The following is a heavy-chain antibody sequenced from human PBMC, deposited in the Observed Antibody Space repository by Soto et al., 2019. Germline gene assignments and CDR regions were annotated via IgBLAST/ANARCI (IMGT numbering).Heavy chain of an antibody. CDR2: VYYSDTS. J-gene: IGHJ4*02. D-gene: IGHD3-10*01. V-gene: IGHV4-61*01. Sequence: QVQLQESGPGLVRPSETLSLTCAVSGDSVSSGSFYWCWIRQPPGKGLEWIGYVYYSDTSNYNPSLKSRVTISVDTSKNQFSLRVSSVTAADTALYYCVRDFGSGYFDHWGQGTLVTVSS. CDR1: GDSVSSGSFY. CDR3: VRDFGSGYFDH.